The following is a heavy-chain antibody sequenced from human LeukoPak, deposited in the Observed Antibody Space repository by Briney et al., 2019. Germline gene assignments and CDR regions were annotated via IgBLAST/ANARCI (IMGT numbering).Heavy chain of an antibody. CDR2: IRQDGSDK. V-gene: IGHV3-7*01. J-gene: IGHJ4*02. CDR1: GFTFSSNW. CDR3: ASKRDCGDGGCYPHFDY. Sequence: GGSLRLSCAASGFTFSSNWMSWVCQAPGKGLEWVANIRQDGSDKYYMDSVKGRFTISRDNAKNSLSLQMNSLRVEDTAVYYCASKRDCGDGGCYPHFDYWGQGVRVTVSS. D-gene: IGHD2-15*01.